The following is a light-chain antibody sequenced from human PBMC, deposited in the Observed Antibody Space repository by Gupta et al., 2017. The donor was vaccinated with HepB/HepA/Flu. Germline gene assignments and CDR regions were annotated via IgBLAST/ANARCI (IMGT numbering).Light chain of an antibody. CDR3: LQSYITWT. CDR2: GAS. J-gene: IGKJ1*01. CDR1: QSISTF. V-gene: IGKV1-39*01. Sequence: DIQMTQSPSSLSASVGDRVTITCRASQSISTFLNWYQQKPGKAPKILIYGASQGHSGVPSRFSGSGSGTDFTLTSSRRGSEDFANYYWLQSYITWTFGQGTKVEIK.